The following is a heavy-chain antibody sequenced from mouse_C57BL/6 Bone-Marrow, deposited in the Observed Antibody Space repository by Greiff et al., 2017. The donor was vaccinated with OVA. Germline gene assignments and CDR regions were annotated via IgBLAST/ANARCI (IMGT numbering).Heavy chain of an antibody. CDR1: GYTFTSYG. D-gene: IGHD1-1*01. Sequence: VKLQQSGAELARPGASVKLSCKASGYTFTSYGISWVKQRTGQGLEWIGEIYPRSGNTYYNEKFKGKATLTADKSSSTAYMELRSLTSEDSAVYFCARYYYGSSYASWFAYWGQGTLVTVSA. J-gene: IGHJ3*01. CDR2: IYPRSGNT. CDR3: ARYYYGSSYASWFAY. V-gene: IGHV1-81*01.